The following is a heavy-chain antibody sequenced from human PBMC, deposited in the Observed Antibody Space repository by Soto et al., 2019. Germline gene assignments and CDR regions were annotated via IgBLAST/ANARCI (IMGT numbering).Heavy chain of an antibody. CDR2: ISATGGST. V-gene: IGHV3-23*01. Sequence: GGSLRLSCAASGFTFSSYAMSWVRQAPGKGLEWVATISATGGSTYYADYVKGQFTISRDNSKNTLYMQKNGLKVEDTDVYYCAKGRLAGNFDYWGQGTQVTVSS. J-gene: IGHJ4*02. CDR1: GFTFSSYA. CDR3: AKGRLAGNFDY.